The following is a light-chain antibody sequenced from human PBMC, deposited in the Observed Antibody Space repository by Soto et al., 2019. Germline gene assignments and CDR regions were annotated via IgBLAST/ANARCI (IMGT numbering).Light chain of an antibody. V-gene: IGLV2-14*01. J-gene: IGLJ3*02. CDR2: EVI. CDR1: TSDVGGHNY. CDR3: CSYTSSDTHLL. Sequence: LTQPASVSGSPGQSITISCTGSTSDVGGHNYVSWYQQHPGKAPKLMIYEVINRPSGVSSRFSGSKSGNTASLTISGLQAEDEADYYCCSYTSSDTHLLFGGGTKLTVL.